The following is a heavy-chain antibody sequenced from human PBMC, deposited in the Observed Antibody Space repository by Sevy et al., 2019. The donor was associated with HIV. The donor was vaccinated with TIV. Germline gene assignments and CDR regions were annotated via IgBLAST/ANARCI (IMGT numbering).Heavy chain of an antibody. Sequence: GGSLRLSCAASGFTFSDYYMSWIRQAPGKGLEWVSYISRSGSTINYADSVKGRFTISRDNAKNSLYLQINSLRAEDTAVYYCAIENTRIEEPGWFDPWGERTLVTVAS. V-gene: IGHV3-11*01. D-gene: IGHD3-22*01. CDR1: GFTFSDYY. J-gene: IGHJ5*02. CDR3: AIENTRIEEPGWFDP. CDR2: ISRSGSTI.